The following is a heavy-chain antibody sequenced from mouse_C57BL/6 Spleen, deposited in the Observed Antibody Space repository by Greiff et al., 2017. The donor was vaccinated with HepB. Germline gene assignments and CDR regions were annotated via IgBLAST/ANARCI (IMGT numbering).Heavy chain of an antibody. V-gene: IGHV1-74*01. CDR3: AKEGYYGNYDFAY. CDR2: IHPSDSDT. D-gene: IGHD2-1*01. CDR1: GYTFTSYW. Sequence: VKLQQPGAELVKPGASVKVSCKASGYTFTSYWMHWVNQRPGQGLEWIGRIHPSDSDTNYNQKFKGKATLTVDKSSSTAYMQLSSLTSEDSAVYYCAKEGYYGNYDFAYWGQGTLVTVSA. J-gene: IGHJ3*01.